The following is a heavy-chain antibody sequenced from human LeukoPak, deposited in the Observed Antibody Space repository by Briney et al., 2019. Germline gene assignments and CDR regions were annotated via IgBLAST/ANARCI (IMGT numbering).Heavy chain of an antibody. CDR2: IRGDGRAT. V-gene: IGHV3-74*01. J-gene: IGHJ4*02. D-gene: IGHD3-10*01. CDR1: GFIFTDYW. Sequence: GGSLRLSCAASGFIFTDYWMHWVRQAPGKELVWVARIRGDGRATTYADSVKGRFTISRDNAKNSLYLQMNTLRGEDTAVYYCARIYHYYDSESYMFDYWGQGTLVTVSS. CDR3: ARIYHYYDSESYMFDY.